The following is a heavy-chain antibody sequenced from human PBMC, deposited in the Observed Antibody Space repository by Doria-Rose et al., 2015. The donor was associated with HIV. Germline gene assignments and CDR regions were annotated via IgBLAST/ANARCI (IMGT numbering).Heavy chain of an antibody. V-gene: IGHV4-31*03. CDR1: GASVSSRGYY. CDR3: ARMGSYRELDY. J-gene: IGHJ4*02. CDR2: TYYTGTS. D-gene: IGHD3-3*01. Sequence: QVQLQESDPGLVKPSETLSLTCSVSGASVSSRGYYWNWVRQVPGKGLESLGYTYYTGTSDYSPSLKSRLNMAVDTSKNQFSLKLSFVTVADTAVYYCARMGSYRELDYWGQGALVIVSA.